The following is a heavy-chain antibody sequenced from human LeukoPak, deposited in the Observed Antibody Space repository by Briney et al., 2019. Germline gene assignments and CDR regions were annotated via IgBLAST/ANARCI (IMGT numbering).Heavy chain of an antibody. D-gene: IGHD5-18*01. CDR3: TKDSVAMVTTSDY. CDR2: ISWNSGII. V-gene: IGHV3-9*01. Sequence: PGGSLRLSCAASGLTFHDYAMHWVRQAPGKGLEWVSGISWNSGIIGYADSVKGRFTTSRDNAKNSLYLQMNSLRPEDTALYYCTKDSVAMVTTSDYWGQGTLVTVSS. CDR1: GLTFHDYA. J-gene: IGHJ4*02.